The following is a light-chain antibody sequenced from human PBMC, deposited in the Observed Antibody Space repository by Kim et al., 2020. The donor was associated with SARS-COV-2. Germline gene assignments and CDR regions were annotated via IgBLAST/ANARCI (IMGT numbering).Light chain of an antibody. Sequence: VALAQTVRITCQGDSLRSYYATWYQQKPGQAPILVIYGKNNRPSGIPDRFSGSSSGNTASLTITGAQAEDEADYYCNSRDSGDKVIFGGGTQLTVL. J-gene: IGLJ2*01. CDR1: SLRSYY. CDR2: GKN. CDR3: NSRDSGDKVI. V-gene: IGLV3-19*01.